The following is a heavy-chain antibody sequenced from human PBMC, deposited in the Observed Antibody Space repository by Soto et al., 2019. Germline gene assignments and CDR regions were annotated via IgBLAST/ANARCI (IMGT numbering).Heavy chain of an antibody. D-gene: IGHD2-15*01. J-gene: IGHJ6*03. Sequence: GGSLRLSCAASGFTVSSNYMSWVRQAPGKGLEWVSVIYSGGSTYYADSVKGRFTISRDNSKNTLYLQMNSLRAEDTAVYYCARDDAGGRARSLTTPAGDYYYYYMDVWGKGTTVTVSS. CDR1: GFTVSSNY. CDR2: IYSGGST. V-gene: IGHV3-66*01. CDR3: ARDDAGGRARSLTTPAGDYYYYYMDV.